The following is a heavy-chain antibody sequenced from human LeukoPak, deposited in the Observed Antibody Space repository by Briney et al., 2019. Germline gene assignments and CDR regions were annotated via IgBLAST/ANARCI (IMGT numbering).Heavy chain of an antibody. CDR2: IKQDGSEK. D-gene: IGHD3-10*01. Sequence: PGGSLRLSCEASGLTLSNHEFSHYEMNWVRQAPGKGLEWVANIKQDGSEKYYVDSVKGRFTISRDNVKNSLYLQMNSLRAEDTAVYYCARPLMYYYGSETYFWFDPWGQGTPVTVSS. J-gene: IGHJ5*02. CDR3: ARPLMYYYGSETYFWFDP. CDR1: GLTLSNHE. V-gene: IGHV3-7*01.